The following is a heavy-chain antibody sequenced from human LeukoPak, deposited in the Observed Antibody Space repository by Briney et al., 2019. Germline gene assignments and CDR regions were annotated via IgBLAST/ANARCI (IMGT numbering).Heavy chain of an antibody. V-gene: IGHV4-4*02. CDR1: GFGVSVNY. CDR3: ATRPLDSSGFSFDY. J-gene: IGHJ4*02. CDR2: IYHSGST. Sequence: GSLRLSCAASGFGVSVNYMSWVRQPPGKGLEWIGEIYHSGSTNYNPSLKSRVTISVDKSKNQFSLKLSSVTAADTAVYYCATRPLDSSGFSFDYWGQGTLVTVSS. D-gene: IGHD3-22*01.